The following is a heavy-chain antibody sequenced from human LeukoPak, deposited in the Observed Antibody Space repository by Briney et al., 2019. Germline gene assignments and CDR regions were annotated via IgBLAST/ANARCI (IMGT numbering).Heavy chain of an antibody. CDR1: GFTFSSYA. CDR2: IKTKTDAETT. J-gene: IGHJ4*02. CDR3: ATFLLVGTTPLDY. D-gene: IGHD1-26*01. V-gene: IGHV3-15*05. Sequence: GGSLRLSCAASGFTFSSYAMSWVRQAPGKGPEWVGRIKTKTDAETTDYAAPVKGRFTISRDDSKNMLYLQMNSLKTEDTAVYYCATFLLVGTTPLDYWGQGALVTVSS.